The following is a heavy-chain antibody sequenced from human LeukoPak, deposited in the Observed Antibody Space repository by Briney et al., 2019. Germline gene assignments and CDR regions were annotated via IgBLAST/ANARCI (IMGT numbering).Heavy chain of an antibody. CDR2: INHGGST. V-gene: IGHV4-34*01. D-gene: IGHD3-10*01. CDR3: ARQSSLWFGELLPPNY. CDR1: GGSFSGYY. J-gene: IGHJ4*02. Sequence: PSETLSLTCAVYGGSFSGYYWSWIRQPPGKGLEWIGEINHGGSTNYNPSLKSRVTISVDTSKNQFSLKLSSVTAADTAVYYCARQSSLWFGELLPPNYWGQGTLVTVSS.